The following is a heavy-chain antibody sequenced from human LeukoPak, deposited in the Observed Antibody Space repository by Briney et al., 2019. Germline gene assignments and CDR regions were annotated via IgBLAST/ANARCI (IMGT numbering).Heavy chain of an antibody. V-gene: IGHV3-53*01. CDR1: GFTFSGST. J-gene: IGHJ3*01. Sequence: GGSLRLSCAASGFTFSGSTMHWVRQAPGKGLEWVSVIRSGGSTVYADSVKGRFTISRDNSKNTLYLQLNSLRAEDTAVYYCAREGSGRTAYNDGLDVWGQGTMVTVSS. CDR3: AREGSGRTAYNDGLDV. CDR2: IRSGGST. D-gene: IGHD3-10*01.